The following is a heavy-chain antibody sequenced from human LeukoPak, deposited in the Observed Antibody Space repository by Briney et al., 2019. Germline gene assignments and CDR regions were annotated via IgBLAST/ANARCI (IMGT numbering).Heavy chain of an antibody. V-gene: IGHV3-72*01. CDR2: IKFKAHGYAT. J-gene: IGHJ4*02. Sequence: GGSLRLSCAASGFTFSDHWMDWVRQAPGKGLEWVARIKFKAHGYATEYATSVEGRFIISRDDSKNSVSLQMNNLKSEDTAIYYCTDIGASGDYWGQGTLVTVSS. CDR3: TDIGASGDY. CDR1: GFTFSDHW. D-gene: IGHD1-26*01.